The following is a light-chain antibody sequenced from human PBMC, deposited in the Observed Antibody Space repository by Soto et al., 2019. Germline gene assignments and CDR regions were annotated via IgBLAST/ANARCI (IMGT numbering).Light chain of an antibody. J-gene: IGKJ1*01. CDR3: QHYNSYSPWT. CDR1: QGISRR. CDR2: DAS. V-gene: IGKV1-5*01. Sequence: DIQMTQSPSTLSSSVGDRVTITCRASQGISRRLAWYQQKPGNAPKLLIFDASSLESGVPSRFSGSGSGTEFALTISSLQPDDFATYYCQHYNSYSPWTFGQVTKVEI.